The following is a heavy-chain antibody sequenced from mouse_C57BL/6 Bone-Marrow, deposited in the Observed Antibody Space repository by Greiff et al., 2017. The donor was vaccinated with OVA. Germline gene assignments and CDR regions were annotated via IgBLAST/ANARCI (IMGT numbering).Heavy chain of an antibody. Sequence: EVQGVESGGGLVQSGRSLRLSCATSGFTFRDFYMEWVRQAPGKGLEWIAASRNKANDYTTEYSASVKGRFIVSRDTSQSILYLQMNALRAEDTAIYYCARDAGNHAWFAYWGQGTLVTVSA. D-gene: IGHD2-1*01. CDR3: ARDAGNHAWFAY. J-gene: IGHJ3*01. CDR1: GFTFRDFY. CDR2: SRNKANDYTT. V-gene: IGHV7-1*01.